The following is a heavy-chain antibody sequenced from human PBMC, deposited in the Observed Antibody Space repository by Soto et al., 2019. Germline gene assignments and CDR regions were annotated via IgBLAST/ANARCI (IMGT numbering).Heavy chain of an antibody. CDR3: ARDDEPNIGYCSGGSCPNNWFDP. J-gene: IGHJ5*02. CDR2: IWYDGSNK. V-gene: IGHV3-33*01. CDR1: GFTFSSYG. D-gene: IGHD2-15*01. Sequence: GESLKISCAASGFTFSSYGMHWVRQAPGKGLEWVAVIWYDGSNKYYADSVKGRFTISRDNSKNTLYLQMNSLRAEDTAVYYCARDDEPNIGYCSGGSCPNNWFDPWGQGTLVTVSS.